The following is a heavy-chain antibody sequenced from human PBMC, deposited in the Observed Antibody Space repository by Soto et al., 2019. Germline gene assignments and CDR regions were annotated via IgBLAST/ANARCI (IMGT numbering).Heavy chain of an antibody. CDR3: AKDRAGRVAAFDY. CDR1: GFTFSNYG. V-gene: IGHV3-30*18. CDR2: ISSDGSNK. D-gene: IGHD2-15*01. Sequence: GGSLRLSCAASGFTFSNYGMHWVRQAPGKGLEWVAVISSDGSNKYYADSVKGRFTISRDNSKNTLYLQMNSLRADDTAVYYCAKDRAGRVAAFDYWGQGTLVTVSS. J-gene: IGHJ4*02.